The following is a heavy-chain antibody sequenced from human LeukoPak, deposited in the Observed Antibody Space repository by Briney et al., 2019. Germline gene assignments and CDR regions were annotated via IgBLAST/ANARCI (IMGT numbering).Heavy chain of an antibody. CDR3: ARVSDYYDSSDIDY. Sequence: GGSLRLSCAASGFTFSSYRMSWVRQAPGKGLEWVANIKQDGSEKYYVDSVKGRFTISRDNAKNSLYLQMNSLRAEDTAVYYCARVSDYYDSSDIDYWGQGTLVTVSS. J-gene: IGHJ4*02. CDR1: GFTFSSYR. V-gene: IGHV3-7*01. CDR2: IKQDGSEK. D-gene: IGHD3-22*01.